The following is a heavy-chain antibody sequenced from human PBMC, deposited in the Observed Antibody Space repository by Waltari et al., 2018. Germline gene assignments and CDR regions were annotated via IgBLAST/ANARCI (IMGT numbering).Heavy chain of an antibody. Sequence: QVQLQESGPGLVKPSETLSLTCTVSGGSISSHYWSWIRQPPGKGLEWIGYIYYSGSTNYNPSLKSRVTIAVGTSKNQFSLKLSSVTAADTAVYYCARDLPYSYGIMGAFDIWGQGTMVTVSS. CDR3: ARDLPYSYGIMGAFDI. J-gene: IGHJ3*02. V-gene: IGHV4-59*11. CDR1: GGSISSHY. CDR2: IYYSGST. D-gene: IGHD5-18*01.